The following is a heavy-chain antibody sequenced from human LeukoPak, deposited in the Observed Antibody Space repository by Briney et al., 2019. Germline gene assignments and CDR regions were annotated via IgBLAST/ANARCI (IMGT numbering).Heavy chain of an antibody. CDR2: IYYSGST. CDR3: ARRIAASRTRYFDY. V-gene: IGHV4-39*01. J-gene: IGHJ4*02. Sequence: SSETLSLNCTVSGGSISSSSYYWGWIRQPPGKGLEWIGNIYYSGSTYYNPSLKSRVTLSVDTSKNQFSLKVNSVTAADTAVYYCARRIAASRTRYFDYWGQGTLVTVSS. CDR1: GGSISSSSYY. D-gene: IGHD6-6*01.